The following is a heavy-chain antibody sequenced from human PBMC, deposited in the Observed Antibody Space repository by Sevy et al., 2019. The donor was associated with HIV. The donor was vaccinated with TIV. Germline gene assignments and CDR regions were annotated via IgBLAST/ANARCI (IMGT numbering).Heavy chain of an antibody. CDR1: GFTFRNYG. Sequence: GGCLRLSCIASGFTFRNYGIHWVRQAPGKGLDWVAVIGYGGSDKYYADSVKGRFTISRDNSKNTLFLQMNSLRVEDTAVYYCAKERGGSYIPYFYGMDVWGQGTAVTVSS. CDR3: AKERGGSYIPYFYGMDV. D-gene: IGHD1-26*01. V-gene: IGHV3-30*18. J-gene: IGHJ6*02. CDR2: IGYGGSDK.